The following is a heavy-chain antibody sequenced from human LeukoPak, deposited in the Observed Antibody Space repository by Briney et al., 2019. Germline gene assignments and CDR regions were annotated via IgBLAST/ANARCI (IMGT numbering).Heavy chain of an antibody. CDR1: GFTFSTNY. Sequence: GGSLRLSCAASGFTFSTNYMSWVRQAPGKGLEWVSVIYSGGSPYYADSVKGRFTISRDNSKNTLYLQMNSLRGEDTAVYYCARNGYTSGWYRNWGQGTLVTVSS. D-gene: IGHD6-19*01. CDR2: IYSGGSP. J-gene: IGHJ4*02. V-gene: IGHV3-53*01. CDR3: ARNGYTSGWYRN.